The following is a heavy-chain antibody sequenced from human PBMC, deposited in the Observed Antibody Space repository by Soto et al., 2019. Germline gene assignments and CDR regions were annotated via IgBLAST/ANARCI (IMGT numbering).Heavy chain of an antibody. CDR3: ARDIGGYSDYVQDDH. Sequence: QVQLVQSGAEVKKPGSSVKVSCKASGGTFSSYTISWVRQAPGQGLEWMGRIIPILGIANYAQKFQGRVTITADKSTSTAYMELSSLRSEDTAVYYCARDIGGYSDYVQDDHWGQGTLVTVSS. CDR2: IIPILGIA. J-gene: IGHJ4*02. V-gene: IGHV1-69*08. D-gene: IGHD5-12*01. CDR1: GGTFSSYT.